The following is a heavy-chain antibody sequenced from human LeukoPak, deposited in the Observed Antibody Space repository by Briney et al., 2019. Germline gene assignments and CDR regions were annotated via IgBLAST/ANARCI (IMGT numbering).Heavy chain of an antibody. D-gene: IGHD6-19*01. J-gene: IGHJ4*02. CDR3: ARYTTAGYSSGWYGPSFDY. CDR1: GFTFDDYA. Sequence: GGSLRLSCAASGFTFDDYAMHWVRQAPGKGLEWVSGISWNSGSIGYADSVKGRFTISRDNAKNSLYLQMNSLRAEDTAVYYCARYTTAGYSSGWYGPSFDYWGQGTLVTVSS. V-gene: IGHV3-9*01. CDR2: ISWNSGSI.